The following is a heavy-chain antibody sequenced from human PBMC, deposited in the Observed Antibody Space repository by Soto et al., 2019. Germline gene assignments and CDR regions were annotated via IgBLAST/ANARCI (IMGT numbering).Heavy chain of an antibody. CDR3: ARRLVPYDFWSGYYNSKVWFDP. CDR1: GGSISSSSYY. J-gene: IGHJ5*02. CDR2: IDYSGST. D-gene: IGHD3-3*01. Sequence: SETLYLTCTVSGGSISSSSYYWGWIRQPPGKGLEWIGSIDYSGSTYYNPSLKSRVTISVDTSKNQFSLKLSSVTPADMAVYYCARRLVPYDFWSGYYNSKVWFDPWGQRILVTGS. V-gene: IGHV4-39*01.